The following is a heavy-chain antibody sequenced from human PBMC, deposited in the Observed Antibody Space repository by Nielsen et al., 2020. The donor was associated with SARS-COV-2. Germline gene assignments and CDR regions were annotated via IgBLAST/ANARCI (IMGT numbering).Heavy chain of an antibody. CDR2: INSDGSST. Sequence: ETLSLTCAVSGGSISSSYWMHWVRQAPGKGLVWVSRINSDGSSTSYADSVKGRFTISRDTSKNTVYLQMNSLSVEDTAVYYCAKRRAVFMLTFGGEGAMDVWGQGTTVSVSS. D-gene: IGHD3-16*01. CDR3: AKRRAVFMLTFGGEGAMDV. V-gene: IGHV3-74*01. CDR1: GGSISSSYW. J-gene: IGHJ6*02.